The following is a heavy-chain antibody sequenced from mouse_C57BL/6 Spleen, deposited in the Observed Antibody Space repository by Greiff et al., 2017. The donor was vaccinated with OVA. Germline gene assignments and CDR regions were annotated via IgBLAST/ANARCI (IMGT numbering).Heavy chain of an antibody. CDR2: IDPSDSYT. Sequence: QVQLKQPGAELVKPGASVKLSCKASGYTFTSYWMQWVKQRPGQGLEWIGEIDPSDSYTNYNQKFKGKATLTVDTSSSTAYMQLSSLTSEDSAVYYCARWGDDYDWFAYWGQGTLVTVSA. CDR1: GYTFTSYW. J-gene: IGHJ3*01. CDR3: ARWGDDYDWFAY. V-gene: IGHV1-50*01. D-gene: IGHD2-4*01.